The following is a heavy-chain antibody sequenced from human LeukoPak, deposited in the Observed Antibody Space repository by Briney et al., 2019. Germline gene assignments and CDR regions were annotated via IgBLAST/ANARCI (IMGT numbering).Heavy chain of an antibody. CDR2: ISAYNGNT. V-gene: IGHV1-18*04. CDR3: ARDLVAVAGNGWFDP. Sequence: ASVKVSCKASGYTFTSYYMHWVRQAPGQGLEWMGWISAYNGNTNYAQKLQGRVTMTTDTSTSTAYMELRSLRSDDTAVYYCARDLVAVAGNGWFDPWGQGTLVTVSS. CDR1: GYTFTSYY. J-gene: IGHJ5*02. D-gene: IGHD6-19*01.